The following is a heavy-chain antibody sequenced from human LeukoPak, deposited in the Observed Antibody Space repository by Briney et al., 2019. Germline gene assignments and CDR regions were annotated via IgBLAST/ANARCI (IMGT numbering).Heavy chain of an antibody. Sequence: GGSLRLSCAASGFSFSAYWMTWVRQAPGTGLEWVANINPAGTETYYVDPVKGRFTISRDNAKNLLYLQMNSLRAEDTAVYYCARFGYVAAVDLWGQGTLVTVSS. CDR2: INPAGTET. D-gene: IGHD2-15*01. CDR1: GFSFSAYW. J-gene: IGHJ4*02. CDR3: ARFGYVAAVDL. V-gene: IGHV3-7*01.